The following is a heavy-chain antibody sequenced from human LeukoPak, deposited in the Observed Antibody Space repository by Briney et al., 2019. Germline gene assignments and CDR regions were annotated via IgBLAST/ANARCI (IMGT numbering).Heavy chain of an antibody. CDR1: GGSISSYY. D-gene: IGHD6-13*01. J-gene: IGHJ6*03. V-gene: IGHV4-4*07. CDR2: IYTSGST. Sequence: SSEALSLTCTVSGGSISSYYWSWIRQPAGKGLEWIGRIYTSGSTNYNPSLKSRVTMSVDTSKSQFSLKLSSETAADTAVYYCARELIAAAGPYYYYYYMDVWGKGTTVTVSS. CDR3: ARELIAAAGPYYYYYYMDV.